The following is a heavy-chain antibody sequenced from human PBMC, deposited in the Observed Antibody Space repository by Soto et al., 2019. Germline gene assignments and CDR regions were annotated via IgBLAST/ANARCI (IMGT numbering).Heavy chain of an antibody. J-gene: IGHJ4*02. CDR2: IGTTGDT. Sequence: PVGSLRLSCSASGFIFSSYDMHWVRQGPGKGLEWVSAIGTTGDTNYAGSVKGRFTISRENAKNSLYLQMNSLRAGDTAIYFCARAIGPTPFDYWGQGALVTVSS. D-gene: IGHD3-22*01. CDR3: ARAIGPTPFDY. CDR1: GFIFSSYD. V-gene: IGHV3-13*04.